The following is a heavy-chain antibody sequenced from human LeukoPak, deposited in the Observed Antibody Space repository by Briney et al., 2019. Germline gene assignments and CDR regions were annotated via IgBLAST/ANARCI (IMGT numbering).Heavy chain of an antibody. CDR3: ASRGYGSGSYYGSDY. D-gene: IGHD3-10*01. V-gene: IGHV1-69*13. J-gene: IGHJ4*02. CDR2: IIPIFGTA. CDR1: GGTLSSFT. Sequence: PGASVKVSCKASGGTLSSFTISWVRQAPGQGLEWMGGIIPIFGTANYAQKFQGRVAITADESTRTAYMELSSLRSEDTAVYYCASRGYGSGSYYGSDYWGQGTLVTVSS.